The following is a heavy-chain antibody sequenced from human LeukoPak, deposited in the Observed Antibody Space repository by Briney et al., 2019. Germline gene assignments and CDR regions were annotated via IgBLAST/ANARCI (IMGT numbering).Heavy chain of an antibody. J-gene: IGHJ4*02. CDR3: AVGPNHYYFDD. CDR1: GGSTSSYY. D-gene: IGHD1-14*01. CDR2: VHNSGTT. V-gene: IGHV4-59*01. Sequence: SETLSLTCTVSGGSTSSYYWSWIRQPPGKGLEWIGNVHNSGTTNYHPSLKSRVTILLDRAKNQFSLKLTSMTAADTAVYFCAVGPNHYYFDDWGQGNLVTVSS.